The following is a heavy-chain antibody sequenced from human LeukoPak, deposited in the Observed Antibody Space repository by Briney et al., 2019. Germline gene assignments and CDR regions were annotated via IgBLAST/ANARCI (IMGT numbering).Heavy chain of an antibody. CDR1: GVSFSSYF. CDR2: IYTTGST. D-gene: IGHD4-23*01. J-gene: IGHJ6*03. CDR3: ARNSDYYYFYMDV. V-gene: IGHV4-4*09. Sequence: PSETLSLTCTVSGVSFSSYFWSWIRQPPGKGLEWIGYIYTTGSTNYNPSLKGRVTISVGTSKNQLSLKLNSVTAADTAVYYCARNSDYYYFYMDVWGKGTTVTVSS.